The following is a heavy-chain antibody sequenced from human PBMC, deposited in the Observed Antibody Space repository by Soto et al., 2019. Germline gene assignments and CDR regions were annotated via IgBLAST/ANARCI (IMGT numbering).Heavy chain of an antibody. CDR3: ARRGVRGVSFFR. J-gene: IGHJ4*02. D-gene: IGHD3-10*01. CDR1: GRSIGRSGYS. Sequence: PSETRSLTCAVSGRSIGRSGYSWCSIRQPPMKGLELIGYIYHSGSTHYNPSLNSRVNISVDQSRNQFSLKLSFDTSAELDVYYSARRGVRGVSFFRWGQGTLVTVSS. V-gene: IGHV4-30-2*01. CDR2: IYHSGST.